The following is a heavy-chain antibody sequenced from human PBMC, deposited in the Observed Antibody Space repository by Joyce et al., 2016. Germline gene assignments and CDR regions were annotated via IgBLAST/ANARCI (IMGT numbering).Heavy chain of an antibody. Sequence: QVQLVESGGGVVKPGRSLRLSCVASGFNFSTYGMHWVRQAPGKGLWWVAVISYDGNSQYYVNSVKGRFTISRDNSKNTVYLQINSLRGEDTARYYCAKDSSDSSGFSDYWGQGTLVAVSS. J-gene: IGHJ4*02. D-gene: IGHD3-9*01. CDR2: ISYDGNSQ. V-gene: IGHV3-30*18. CDR3: AKDSSDSSGFSDY. CDR1: GFNFSTYG.